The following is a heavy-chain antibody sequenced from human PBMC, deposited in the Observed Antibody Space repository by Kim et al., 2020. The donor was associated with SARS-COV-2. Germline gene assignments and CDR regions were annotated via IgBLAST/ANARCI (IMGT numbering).Heavy chain of an antibody. CDR2: IYYSGST. D-gene: IGHD2-2*01. Sequence: SETLSLTCTVSGGSISSYYWSWIRQPPGKGLEWIGYIYYSGSTNYNPSLKSRVTISVDTSKNQFSLKLSSVTAADTAVYYCARVIPAAIEGSSWFDPWGQGTLVTVSS. CDR3: ARVIPAAIEGSSWFDP. J-gene: IGHJ5*02. CDR1: GGSISSYY. V-gene: IGHV4-59*01.